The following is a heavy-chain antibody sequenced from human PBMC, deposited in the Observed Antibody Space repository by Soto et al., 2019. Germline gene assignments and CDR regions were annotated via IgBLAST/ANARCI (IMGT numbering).Heavy chain of an antibody. CDR1: GGSISSSSYY. CDR3: AGIAVAGSSDAFDI. D-gene: IGHD6-19*01. CDR2: IYYSGST. Sequence: QLQLQESGPGLVKPSETLSLTCTVSGGSISSSSYYWGWIRQPPGKGLEWIGSIYYSGSTYYNPSLKSRVTISVDTSKNQFSLKLSSVTAADTAVYYCAGIAVAGSSDAFDIWGQGTMVTVSS. J-gene: IGHJ3*02. V-gene: IGHV4-39*01.